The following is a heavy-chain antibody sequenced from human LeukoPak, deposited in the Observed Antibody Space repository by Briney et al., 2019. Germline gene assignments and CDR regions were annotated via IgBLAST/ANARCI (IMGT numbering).Heavy chain of an antibody. Sequence: GGSLRLSCAASGFTFSNSAMSWIRQAPGKGLEWISTLSGSGITTYYADSVKGRFTISRDNSKNTLYLQMNSLRAEDTAVYYCAKGIYSSGWSYFDYWGHGTLVTVSS. J-gene: IGHJ4*01. CDR3: AKGIYSSGWSYFDY. D-gene: IGHD6-19*01. CDR2: LSGSGITT. CDR1: GFTFSNSA. V-gene: IGHV3-23*01.